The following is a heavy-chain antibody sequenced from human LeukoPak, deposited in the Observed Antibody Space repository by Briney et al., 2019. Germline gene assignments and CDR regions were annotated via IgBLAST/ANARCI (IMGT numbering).Heavy chain of an antibody. D-gene: IGHD2-8*01. J-gene: IGHJ4*02. CDR3: SRENGAFSPFGY. V-gene: IGHV4-59*12. CDR1: GGSIGSYY. Sequence: PSETLSLTCTVSGGSIGSYYWSWIRQPPGKGLEWIGYIYYSGSTKYNPSLKSRVTISVDTSKHQFSLKLSSVTAADTAVYYCSRENGAFSPFGYWGQGTLVTVLS. CDR2: IYYSGST.